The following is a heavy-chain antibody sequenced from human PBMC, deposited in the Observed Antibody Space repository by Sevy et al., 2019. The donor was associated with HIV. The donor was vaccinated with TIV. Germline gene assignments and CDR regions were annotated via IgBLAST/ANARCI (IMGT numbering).Heavy chain of an antibody. J-gene: IGHJ4*02. CDR1: GETFVGHY. Sequence: SETLSLTCAVFGETFVGHYWTWIRQTPGKGLEWIGEINHRGTANYNPSLKSRVTISVDTSNKQFSLRLNSMTAADTAVYYRAKTAKVTISALDSWGRGTLVTVSS. CDR2: INHRGTA. D-gene: IGHD4-17*01. CDR3: AKTAKVTISALDS. V-gene: IGHV4-34*08.